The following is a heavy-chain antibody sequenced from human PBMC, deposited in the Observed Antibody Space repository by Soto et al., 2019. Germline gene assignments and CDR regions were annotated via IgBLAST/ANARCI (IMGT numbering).Heavy chain of an antibody. CDR1: GGTFSSYA. Sequence: SVKVSCKASGGTFSSYAISWVRQAPGQGLEWMGGIIPIFGTANYAQKFQGRVTITADESTSIAYMELSSLRSEDTAVYYCARDDPARGGAYYYYGMDVWGQGTTVTVSS. D-gene: IGHD3-16*01. CDR3: ARDDPARGGAYYYYGMDV. J-gene: IGHJ6*02. CDR2: IIPIFGTA. V-gene: IGHV1-69*13.